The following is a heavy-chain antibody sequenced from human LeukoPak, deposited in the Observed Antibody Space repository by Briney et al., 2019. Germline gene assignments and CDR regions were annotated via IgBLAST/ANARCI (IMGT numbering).Heavy chain of an antibody. V-gene: IGHV3-30*03. D-gene: IGHD6-13*01. CDR2: ISYDGSNK. CDR1: GFTFSSYG. J-gene: IGHJ4*02. Sequence: PGGSLRLSCAASGFTFSSYGMHWVRQAPGKGLEWVAVISYDGSNKYYADSVKGRFTISRDNSKNTLYLQMNSLRAEDTAVYYCARVESSSWPVDYWGQGTLVTVSS. CDR3: ARVESSSWPVDY.